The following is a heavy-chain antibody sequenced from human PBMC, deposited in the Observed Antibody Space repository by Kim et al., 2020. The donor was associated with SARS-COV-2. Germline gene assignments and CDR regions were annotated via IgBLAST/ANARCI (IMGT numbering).Heavy chain of an antibody. J-gene: IGHJ3*02. D-gene: IGHD2-15*01. V-gene: IGHV3-23*01. Sequence: GGSLRLSCAASGFTFSSFAMNWVRQAPGKGLEWVSGISGSGGRTYYADSVKGRFTFSRDNSKNTLYLQMNSLRAEDTAVYYCAKDLYWDNSGAGAFEMWGRGTMV. CDR1: GFTFSSFA. CDR2: ISGSGGRT. CDR3: AKDLYWDNSGAGAFEM.